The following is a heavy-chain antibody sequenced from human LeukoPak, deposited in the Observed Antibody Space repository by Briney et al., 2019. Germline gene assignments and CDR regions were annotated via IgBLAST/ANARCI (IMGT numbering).Heavy chain of an antibody. Sequence: SVTVSCKASGGTFSSYTISWVRQAPGQGLEWMGRIIPILGIANYVQKFQGRVTITADKSTSTAYMERSSLRSEDTSVCYCARDFSKDYGHLFLDYWGQGTLVTVPS. CDR2: IIPILGIA. D-gene: IGHD4-17*01. V-gene: IGHV1-69*04. CDR3: ARDFSKDYGHLFLDY. J-gene: IGHJ4*02. CDR1: GGTFSSYT.